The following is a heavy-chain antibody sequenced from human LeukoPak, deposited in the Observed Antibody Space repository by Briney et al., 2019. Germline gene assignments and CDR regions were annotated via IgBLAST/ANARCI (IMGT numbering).Heavy chain of an antibody. J-gene: IGHJ6*02. Sequence: PGGSLRLSCAASGFTFSSYAMHWVRQAPGKGLEWVAVISYDGSNKYYADSVKGRFTISRDNAKNSLYLQMNSLRAEDTAVYYCARDSTRGVVDYGMDVWGQGTTVTVSS. CDR3: ARDSTRGVVDYGMDV. D-gene: IGHD2-15*01. CDR2: ISYDGSNK. V-gene: IGHV3-30*04. CDR1: GFTFSSYA.